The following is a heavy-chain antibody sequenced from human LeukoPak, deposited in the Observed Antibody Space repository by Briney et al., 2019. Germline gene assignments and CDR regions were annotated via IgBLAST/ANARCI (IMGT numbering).Heavy chain of an antibody. CDR1: GGSISSGGYY. Sequence: SETLSLTCTVSGGSISSGGYYWSWIRQPAGKGLEWIGRIYNSANTNYNPSLKSRVIISVDMSKNQFSLKLSSVTAADTAVYYCARDNSYCTTTNCYNWFDPWGQGTLVTVSS. J-gene: IGHJ5*02. CDR2: IYNSANT. CDR3: ARDNSYCTTTNCYNWFDP. D-gene: IGHD2-2*01. V-gene: IGHV4-61*02.